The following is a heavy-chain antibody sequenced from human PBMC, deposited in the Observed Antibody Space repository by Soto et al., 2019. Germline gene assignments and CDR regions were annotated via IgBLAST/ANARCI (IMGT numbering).Heavy chain of an antibody. V-gene: IGHV4-59*08. J-gene: IGHJ6*02. Sequence: SETLSLTCAGSGGSISSYYWSWIRQPPGKGLEWIGYIYYSGSTNYNPSLKSRVTISVDTSKNQFSLKLSSVTAADTAVYYCARLRLENYYYYYGMDVWGQGTTVTVSS. D-gene: IGHD1-1*01. CDR3: ARLRLENYYYYYGMDV. CDR2: IYYSGST. CDR1: GGSISSYY.